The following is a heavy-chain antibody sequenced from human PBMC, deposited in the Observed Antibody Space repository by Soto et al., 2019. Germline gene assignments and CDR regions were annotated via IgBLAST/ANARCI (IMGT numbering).Heavy chain of an antibody. CDR3: GRGVWYYDY. Sequence: PSETLSLTCTVSGGSISNNYLSCIRQPPGKGLEWIGYIYYSGITDYNPSLKSRVTMSVDTSKNQFSLKLNSVTAADTAQYYCGRGVWYYDYWGQGTLVTVSS. D-gene: IGHD3-10*01. CDR2: IYYSGIT. CDR1: GGSISNNY. V-gene: IGHV4-59*01. J-gene: IGHJ4*02.